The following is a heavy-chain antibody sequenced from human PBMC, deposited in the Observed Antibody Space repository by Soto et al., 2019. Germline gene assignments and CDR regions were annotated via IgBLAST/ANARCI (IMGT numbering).Heavy chain of an antibody. CDR2: ISSSSSYI. V-gene: IGHV3-21*01. CDR1: GFTFSSYS. CDR3: ARDQGVLSEYYYYGMDV. D-gene: IGHD2-15*01. Sequence: PGGSLRLSCAASGFTFSSYSMNWVRQAPGKGLEWVSSISSSSSYIYYADSVKGRFTISRDNAKNSLYLQMSSLRAEDTAVYYCARDQGVLSEYYYYGMDVWGQGTTVTVSS. J-gene: IGHJ6*02.